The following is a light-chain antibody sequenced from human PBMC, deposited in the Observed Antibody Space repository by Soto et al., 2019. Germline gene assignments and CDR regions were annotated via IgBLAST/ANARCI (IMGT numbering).Light chain of an antibody. V-gene: IGKV3-15*01. CDR1: QSVSSN. CDR2: GAS. J-gene: IGKJ2*01. CDR3: QQYNNWPPYT. Sequence: IVMTQSPATLSVSPGERATLSCRASQSVSSNLAWYQQKPGQAPRLLIYGASTRATGIPARFSGSGSGTGVTLTISSLQSEDFAVYYCQQYNNWPPYTFGQGTKLEIK.